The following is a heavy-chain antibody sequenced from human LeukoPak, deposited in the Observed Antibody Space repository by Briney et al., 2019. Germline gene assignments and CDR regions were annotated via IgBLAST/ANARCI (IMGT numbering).Heavy chain of an antibody. Sequence: TGGSLRLSCAASGFTFDNYSMHWVRQAPGKGLEWVSGIRWNSGSIGYADSVKGRFTISRDNAQNSLYLQMNSLRAEDMALYYCAKDKGIQAAVGMDYWGQGTLVTVSS. CDR3: AKDKGIQAAVGMDY. CDR2: IRWNSGSI. J-gene: IGHJ4*02. V-gene: IGHV3-9*03. D-gene: IGHD6-13*01. CDR1: GFTFDNYS.